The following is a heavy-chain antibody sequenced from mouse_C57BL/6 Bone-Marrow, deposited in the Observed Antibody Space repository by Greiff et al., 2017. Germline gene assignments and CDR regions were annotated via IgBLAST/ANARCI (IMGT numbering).Heavy chain of an antibody. J-gene: IGHJ4*01. V-gene: IGHV5-6*02. CDR3: ARHRFSMDY. Sequence: EVKLEESGGDLVKPGGSLKLSCAASGFTFTSYGMSWVRQTPGQGLEWVGTISTCGSYTYYPDTFKGRFTISRDKAKNTLYLQMSSVKAEETAMYYGARHRFSMDYWGQGTTVTVSS. CDR2: ISTCGSYT. CDR1: GFTFTSYG.